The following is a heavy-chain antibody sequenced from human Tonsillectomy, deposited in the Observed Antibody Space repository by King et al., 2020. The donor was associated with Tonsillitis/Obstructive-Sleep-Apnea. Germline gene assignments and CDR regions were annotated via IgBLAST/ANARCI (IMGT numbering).Heavy chain of an antibody. CDR1: GGSLSGYY. CDR3: ARGSLVVVPAAIVWWFDP. J-gene: IGHJ5*02. Sequence: VQLQQWGAGLLKPSETLSLTCAVYGGSLSGYYWSWIRQPPGKGLEWIGEINHSGSTNYNPSLKSRVTISVDTSNNQFSLKLPSVTAADTAVYYCARGSLVVVPAAIVWWFDPWGQGTLVTVSS. D-gene: IGHD2-2*01. V-gene: IGHV4-34*01. CDR2: INHSGST.